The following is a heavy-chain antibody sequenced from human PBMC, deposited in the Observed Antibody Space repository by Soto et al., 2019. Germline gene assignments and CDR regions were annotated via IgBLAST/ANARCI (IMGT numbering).Heavy chain of an antibody. CDR3: ARDRGVSPPNYYYYGMDV. CDR2: IYSGGST. V-gene: IGHV3-53*01. J-gene: IGHJ6*02. Sequence: RLSCTASGFTFGDYAMSWFRQAPGKGLEWVSVIYSGGSTYYADSVKGRFTISRDNSKNTLYLQMNSLRAEDTAVYYCARDRGVSPPNYYYYGMDVWGQGTTVTVSS. CDR1: GFTFGDYA. D-gene: IGHD3-10*01.